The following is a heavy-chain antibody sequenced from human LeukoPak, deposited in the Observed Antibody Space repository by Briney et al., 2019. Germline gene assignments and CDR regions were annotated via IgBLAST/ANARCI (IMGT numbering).Heavy chain of an antibody. CDR1: GFTLSRYD. V-gene: IGHV3-13*01. CDR3: ARGGSLYCGGVCYPPSRYSAPNHSGMDV. J-gene: IGHJ6*02. CDR2: IGTGADT. Sequence: GGSLRLSCAASGFTLSRYDMHWVRRTTGEGLEWVSAIGTGADTYYAASVKGRFTISREDAKNSLYLQINRLTAGDTAVYYCARGGSLYCGGVCYPPSRYSAPNHSGMDVWGQGTTVTVSS. D-gene: IGHD2-21*02.